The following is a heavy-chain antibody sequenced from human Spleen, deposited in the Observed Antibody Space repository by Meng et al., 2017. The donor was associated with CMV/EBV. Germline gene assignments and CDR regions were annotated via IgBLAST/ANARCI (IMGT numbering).Heavy chain of an antibody. CDR1: GYTFTSYG. Sequence: ASVKVSCKASGYTFTSYGISWVRQAPGQGLEWMGWISAYNGNTNYAQKLQGRVTMTTDTSTSTAYMELRSLRSDDTAVYYCARWVSGGGSCYCMDVWGQGTTVTVSS. J-gene: IGHJ6*02. CDR3: ARWVSGGGSCYCMDV. CDR2: ISAYNGNT. D-gene: IGHD2-15*01. V-gene: IGHV1-18*01.